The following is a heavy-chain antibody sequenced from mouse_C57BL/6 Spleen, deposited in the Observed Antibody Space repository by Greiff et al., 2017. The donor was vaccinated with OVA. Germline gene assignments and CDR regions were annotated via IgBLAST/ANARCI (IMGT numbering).Heavy chain of an antibody. Sequence: VQLQQPGAELVMPGASVKLSCKASGYTFTSYWMHWVKQRPGQGLEWIGEIDPSDSYTNYNQKFKGKSTLTVDKSSSTAYMQLTSLTSAVSSVSCCAIICTSNSAIDYWGPGTSVTVSS. CDR1: GYTFTSYW. CDR3: AIICTSNSAIDY. J-gene: IGHJ4*01. CDR2: IDPSDSYT. D-gene: IGHD5-1*01. V-gene: IGHV1-69*01.